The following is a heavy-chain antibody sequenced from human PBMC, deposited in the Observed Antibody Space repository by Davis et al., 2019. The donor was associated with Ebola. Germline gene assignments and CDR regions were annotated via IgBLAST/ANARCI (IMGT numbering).Heavy chain of an antibody. V-gene: IGHV3-73*01. D-gene: IGHD2-15*01. J-gene: IGHJ6*02. CDR3: AKWGARYCSGGSCYSGGMDV. CDR1: GFTFSGSA. Sequence: GESLKISCAASGFTFSGSAMHWVRQASGKGLEWVGRIRSKANSYATAYAASVKGRFTISRDNSKNTLYLQMNSLRAEDTAVYYCAKWGARYCSGGSCYSGGMDVWGQGTTVTVSS. CDR2: IRSKANSYAT.